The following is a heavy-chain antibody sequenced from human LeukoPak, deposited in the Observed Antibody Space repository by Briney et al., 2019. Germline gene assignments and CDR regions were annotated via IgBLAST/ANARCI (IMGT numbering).Heavy chain of an antibody. CDR1: GFTFSSYW. V-gene: IGHV3-23*01. J-gene: IGHJ4*02. CDR3: ATYRQVLLSFES. Sequence: GGSLRLSCAASGFTFSSYWMHWVRQVPGKGLEWVSSIFPSGGEIHYADSVRGRFTISRDNSKSTLSLQMNSLRAEDTAIYYCATYRQVLLSFESWGQGTLVTVSS. D-gene: IGHD2/OR15-2a*01. CDR2: IFPSGGEI.